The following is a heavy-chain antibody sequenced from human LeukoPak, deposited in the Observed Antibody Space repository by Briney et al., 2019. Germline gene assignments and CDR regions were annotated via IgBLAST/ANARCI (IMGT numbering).Heavy chain of an antibody. Sequence: PGGSLRLSCAASGFTFSSYAMHWVRQAPGKGLEWVAVISYDGSNKYYADSVKGRFTISRDNSKNTLYLQMNSLRAEDTAVYYCARDFSRVVTMIDYWGQGTLVIVSS. J-gene: IGHJ4*02. CDR3: ARDFSRVVTMIDY. CDR1: GFTFSSYA. D-gene: IGHD3-3*01. V-gene: IGHV3-30*04. CDR2: ISYDGSNK.